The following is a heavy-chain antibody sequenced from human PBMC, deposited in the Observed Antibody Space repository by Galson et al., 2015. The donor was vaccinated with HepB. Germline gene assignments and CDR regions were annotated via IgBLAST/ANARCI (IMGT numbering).Heavy chain of an antibody. V-gene: IGHV3-20*04. D-gene: IGHD3-3*01. CDR1: AFNFQDYD. CDR2: INWNGGGT. Sequence: SLRLSCAASAFNFQDYDMTWVRQVPGKGREWVSTINWNGGGTYYADSLKGRFTISRDNAKKSLYLQMNSLRGEDTALYYCARKHRDFDAFDVWGQGTMVAVSS. J-gene: IGHJ3*01. CDR3: ARKHRDFDAFDV.